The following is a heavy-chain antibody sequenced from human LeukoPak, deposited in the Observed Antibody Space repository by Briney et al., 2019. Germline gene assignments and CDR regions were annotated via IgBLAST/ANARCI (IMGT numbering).Heavy chain of an antibody. Sequence: GGSLRLSCAASGFTFSSYSMNWVRQAPGKGLEWVSSISSSSGYIYYADSVKGRFTISRDNAKNSLYLQMNSLRAEDTAVYYCARSSSRYCSGGSCYSGVLGYFDYWGQGTLVTVSS. CDR2: ISSSSGYI. J-gene: IGHJ4*02. CDR1: GFTFSSYS. D-gene: IGHD2-15*01. V-gene: IGHV3-21*01. CDR3: ARSSSRYCSGGSCYSGVLGYFDY.